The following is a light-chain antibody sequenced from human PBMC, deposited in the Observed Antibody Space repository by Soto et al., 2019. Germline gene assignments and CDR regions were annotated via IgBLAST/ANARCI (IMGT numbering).Light chain of an antibody. CDR1: SSDVGGYNY. V-gene: IGLV2-14*01. CDR3: SSYTTSSNLV. J-gene: IGLJ1*01. Sequence: QSALTQPASVSGSPGQSITISCTGTSSDVGGYNYVSWYQQHPGKAPKLMIYEVSNRPSGVSNRFSRSKSGNTASLTISGLQDEDEADYYCSSYTTSSNLVFGTGTKVTVL. CDR2: EVS.